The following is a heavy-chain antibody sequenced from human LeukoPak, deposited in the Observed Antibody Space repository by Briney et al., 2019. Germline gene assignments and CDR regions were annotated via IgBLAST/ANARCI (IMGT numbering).Heavy chain of an antibody. CDR3: ARDRGPQGWYFDL. D-gene: IGHD3-10*01. CDR1: GGSISGSSYY. V-gene: IGHV4-39*07. CDR2: IYYSGST. Sequence: PSETLSLTCTVSGGSISGSSYYWGWIRQPPGKGLEWIGSIYYSGSTNYNPSLKSRVTISVDTSKNQFSLKLSSVTAADTAVYYCARDRGPQGWYFDLWGRGTLVTVSS. J-gene: IGHJ2*01.